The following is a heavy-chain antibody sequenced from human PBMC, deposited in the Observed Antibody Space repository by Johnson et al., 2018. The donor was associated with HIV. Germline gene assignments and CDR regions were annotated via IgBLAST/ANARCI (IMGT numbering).Heavy chain of an antibody. Sequence: QVQLVESGGGLAQPGRSLRLSCAASGFTFSSYAMHWVRQAPAKGLEWVAVISYDGSDNDYADSVKGRFTISRDSSKNTLYLQMNSLRAEDTAVYYCAKVRGWSDDTFDIWGQGTMVTVSS. D-gene: IGHD5-12*01. V-gene: IGHV3-30*04. CDR1: GFTFSSYA. J-gene: IGHJ3*02. CDR2: ISYDGSDN. CDR3: AKVRGWSDDTFDI.